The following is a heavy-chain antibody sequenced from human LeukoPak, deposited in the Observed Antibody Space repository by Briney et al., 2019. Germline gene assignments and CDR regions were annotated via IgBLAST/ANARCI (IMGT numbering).Heavy chain of an antibody. V-gene: IGHV4-59*08. CDR1: GGSMSPFY. CDR2: IYYSGGT. Sequence: PSETLSLTCTVSGGSMSPFYWSWIRQSPGKGLEWIGSIYYSGGTNYNPSLKSRVTISADTSKNQFSLELSSASAADTAVYYCAVSSTKHTFDIWGQGAMVAVSS. J-gene: IGHJ3*02. CDR3: AVSSTKHTFDI. D-gene: IGHD1-1*01.